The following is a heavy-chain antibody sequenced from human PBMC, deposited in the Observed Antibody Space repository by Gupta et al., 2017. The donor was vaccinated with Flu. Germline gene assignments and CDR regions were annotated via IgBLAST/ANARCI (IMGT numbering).Heavy chain of an antibody. CDR3: AKDRKVAAAGTPLGAFDI. CDR1: GFTFDDYA. CDR2: ISWNSGSI. J-gene: IGHJ3*02. V-gene: IGHV3-9*01. D-gene: IGHD6-13*01. Sequence: EVQLVESGGGLVQPGRSLRLSCAASGFTFDDYAMHWVRQAPGKGLEWVSGISWNSGSIGYADSVKGRFTISRDNAKNSLYLQMNSLRAEDTALYYCAKDRKVAAAGTPLGAFDIWGQGTMVTVSS.